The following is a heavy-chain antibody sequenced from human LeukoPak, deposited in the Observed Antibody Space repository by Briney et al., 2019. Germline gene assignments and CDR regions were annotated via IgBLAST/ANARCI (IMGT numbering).Heavy chain of an antibody. Sequence: GGSLRLSCAASGFTFSSYASSWVRRAPGKGLEWDSTISGSGGSTYYADSVKGRFTISRDNSKNTLYLQMNSPRAEDTAVYYCAKSGGSCSGGSCYYYYYYMDVWGKGTTVTVSS. J-gene: IGHJ6*03. CDR3: AKSGGSCSGGSCYYYYYYMDV. CDR1: GFTFSSYA. CDR2: ISGSGGST. V-gene: IGHV3-23*01. D-gene: IGHD2-15*01.